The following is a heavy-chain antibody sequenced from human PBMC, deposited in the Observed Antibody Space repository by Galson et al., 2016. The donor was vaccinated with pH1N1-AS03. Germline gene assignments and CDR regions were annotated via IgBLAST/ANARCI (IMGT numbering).Heavy chain of an antibody. V-gene: IGHV3-48*04. CDR2: IGGGTDSI. J-gene: IGHJ4*01. CDR1: GFTFNTYG. Sequence: SLRLSCAASGFTFNTYGVFWVRQAPGKGLEWISYIGGGTDSIYYGDSVKGRFIISRDNIRKSVYLQMNTLRVEETALYYCASRRWLQNEYYFDHWGHGVLVIVSA. D-gene: IGHD5-24*01. CDR3: ASRRWLQNEYYFDH.